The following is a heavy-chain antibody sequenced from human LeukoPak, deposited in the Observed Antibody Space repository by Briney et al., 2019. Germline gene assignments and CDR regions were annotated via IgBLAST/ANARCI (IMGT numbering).Heavy chain of an antibody. D-gene: IGHD6-6*01. J-gene: IGHJ4*02. CDR1: GFTFSSYW. V-gene: IGHV3-7*01. CDR2: IRKDGSEK. CDR3: ARDRIAARPALDY. Sequence: PGGSLRLSCAASGFTFSSYWMSWVRQAPGKGLEWVANIRKDGSEKYYVDSVKGRFTISRDNAKNSLYLQMNSLRAEDTAVYYCARDRIAARPALDYWGQGTLVTVSS.